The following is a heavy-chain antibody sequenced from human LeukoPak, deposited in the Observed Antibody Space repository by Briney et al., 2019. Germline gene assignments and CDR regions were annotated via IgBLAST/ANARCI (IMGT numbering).Heavy chain of an antibody. D-gene: IGHD1-26*01. CDR2: IYYRGST. J-gene: IGHJ2*01. CDR3: ARGVVGVTGAWNFDL. Sequence: SETLSLTCTVSGASIDSHYWSWIRQPPGKGLEWVAYIYYRGSTNYNSSLKSRVTVSVDTSKNQFSLKLTSMTAADTAVYYCARGVVGVTGAWNFDLWGRGTLVTVSS. V-gene: IGHV4-59*11. CDR1: GASIDSHY.